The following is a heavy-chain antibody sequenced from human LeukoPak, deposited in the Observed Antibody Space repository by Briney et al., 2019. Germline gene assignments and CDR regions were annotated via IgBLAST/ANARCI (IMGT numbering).Heavy chain of an antibody. D-gene: IGHD6-13*01. Sequence: PSETLSLTCTVSGGSIRNYFWSWIRQPPGKGLEWIGYIYYSGSTNYNPSLKSRVTISVDTSKNQFSLKLSSVTAADTAVYYCARAVPPLYSSRTPGQAFDIWGQGTMVTVSS. CDR2: IYYSGST. V-gene: IGHV4-59*12. J-gene: IGHJ3*02. CDR3: ARAVPPLYSSRTPGQAFDI. CDR1: GGSIRNYF.